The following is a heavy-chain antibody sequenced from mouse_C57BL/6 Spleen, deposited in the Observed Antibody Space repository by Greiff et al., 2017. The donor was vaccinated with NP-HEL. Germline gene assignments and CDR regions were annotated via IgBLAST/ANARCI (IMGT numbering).Heavy chain of an antibody. CDR2: INPGSGGT. CDR1: GYAFTNYL. CDR3: ARSRSTVVYFDY. J-gene: IGHJ2*01. V-gene: IGHV1-54*01. Sequence: VQLQQSGAELVRPGTSVKVSCKASGYAFTNYLIEWVKQRPGQGLEWIGVINPGSGGTKYNEKFKGKATLTADKSYNTAYMQLNSLTSEDSAVYFCARSRSTVVYFDYWGQGTTLTVSS. D-gene: IGHD1-1*01.